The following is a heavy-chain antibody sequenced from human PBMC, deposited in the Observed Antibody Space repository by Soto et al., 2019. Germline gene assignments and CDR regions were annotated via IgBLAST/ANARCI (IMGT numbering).Heavy chain of an antibody. CDR2: IYYSGST. CDR3: ARLGRYCSGGSCYFPFQH. J-gene: IGHJ1*01. Sequence: SETLSLTCTVSGGSISSYYWSWIRQPPGKGLEWIGYIYYSGSTNYNPSLKSRVTISVDTSKNQFSLKLSFVTAADTAVFYCARLGRYCSGGSCYFPFQHWGQGTLVTVSS. D-gene: IGHD2-15*01. V-gene: IGHV4-59*08. CDR1: GGSISSYY.